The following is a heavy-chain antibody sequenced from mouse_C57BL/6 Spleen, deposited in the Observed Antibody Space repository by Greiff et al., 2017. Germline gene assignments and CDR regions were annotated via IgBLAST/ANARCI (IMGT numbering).Heavy chain of an antibody. Sequence: VNVVESGPGLVAPSQSLSITCTVSGFSLTSYAISWVRQPPGKGLEWLGVIWTGGGTNYNSALKSRLSISKDNSKSQVFLKMNSLQTDDTARYYCASIDSSGSYAMDYWGQGTSVTVSS. CDR2: IWTGGGT. CDR3: ASIDSSGSYAMDY. J-gene: IGHJ4*01. D-gene: IGHD3-2*02. CDR1: GFSLTSYA. V-gene: IGHV2-9-1*01.